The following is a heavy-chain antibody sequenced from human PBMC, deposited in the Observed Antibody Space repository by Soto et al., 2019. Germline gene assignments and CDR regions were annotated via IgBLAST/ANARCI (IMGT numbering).Heavy chain of an antibody. D-gene: IGHD5-18*01. Sequence: GASVRVSCKVSGYTLTELSMHWVRQAPGKGLEWMGGFDPEDGETIYAQKFQGRVTMTEDTSTDTAYMELSSLRPEDTAVYYCATVILVDTAMGGYYFEYWGQGTLDSVSS. J-gene: IGHJ4*02. CDR1: GYTLTELS. V-gene: IGHV1-24*01. CDR2: FDPEDGET. CDR3: ATVILVDTAMGGYYFEY.